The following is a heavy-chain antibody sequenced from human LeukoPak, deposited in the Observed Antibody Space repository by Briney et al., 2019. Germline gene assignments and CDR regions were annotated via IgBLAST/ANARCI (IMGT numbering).Heavy chain of an antibody. CDR1: GGSISSYY. D-gene: IGHD6-13*01. Sequence: NPSETLSLTCTVSGGSISSYYWSWIRQPPGKGLEWIGYIYYSGSTNYNPSLKSRVTISVDTSKNQFSLKLSSVTAADTAVYYCARDREAAAAADYWGQGTLVTVSS. CDR2: IYYSGST. J-gene: IGHJ4*02. V-gene: IGHV4-59*12. CDR3: ARDREAAAAADY.